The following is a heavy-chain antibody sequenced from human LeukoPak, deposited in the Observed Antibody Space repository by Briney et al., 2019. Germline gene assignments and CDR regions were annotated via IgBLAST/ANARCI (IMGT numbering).Heavy chain of an antibody. Sequence: ASVKVSCKASGYTFTGYYMHWVRQAPGQGLEWMGWINPNSGGTNYAQKFQGRVTMTRDTSISTAYMELSRLRSDDTAVYYCARASESDAYFDYWGQGTLVTVSS. CDR2: INPNSGGT. V-gene: IGHV1-2*02. CDR1: GYTFTGYY. J-gene: IGHJ4*02. CDR3: ARASESDAYFDY.